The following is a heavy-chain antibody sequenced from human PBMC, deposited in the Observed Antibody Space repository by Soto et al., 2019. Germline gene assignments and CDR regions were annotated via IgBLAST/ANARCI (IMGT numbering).Heavy chain of an antibody. Sequence: EVQLVESGGGLVQPGGSLRLSCAASGYTFSSYWMSWVRQAPGKGLEWVANIKQDGSEKYYVDSVKGRFTISRDNAKNSLYLQMNCLRAEDTAVYYCARDSPRAGSGMCDYWGQGTLVTVSS. CDR1: GYTFSSYW. CDR3: ARDSPRAGSGMCDY. CDR2: IKQDGSEK. J-gene: IGHJ4*02. V-gene: IGHV3-7*01. D-gene: IGHD3-10*01.